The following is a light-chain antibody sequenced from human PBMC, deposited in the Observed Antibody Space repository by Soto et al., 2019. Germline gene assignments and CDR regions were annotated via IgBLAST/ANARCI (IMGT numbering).Light chain of an antibody. Sequence: EIVLTQSPGTLSLSPGERATLSCRASQSISSTYLAWYQQKPGQAPRLLIYGASSRATGIPDRFSGSGSGTGFTLPIRRLEAEDVAVYYRQQYGSSPPFTFGPGTKVDIK. V-gene: IGKV3-20*01. CDR1: QSISSTY. CDR2: GAS. J-gene: IGKJ3*01. CDR3: QQYGSSPPFT.